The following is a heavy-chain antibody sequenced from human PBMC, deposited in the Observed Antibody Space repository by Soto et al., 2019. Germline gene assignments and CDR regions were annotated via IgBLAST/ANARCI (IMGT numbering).Heavy chain of an antibody. V-gene: IGHV3-48*01. CDR1: GFTFSSYS. CDR2: ISSSSSTI. D-gene: IGHD6-19*01. J-gene: IGHJ6*03. Sequence: GGSLRLSCAASGFTFSSYSMNWVRQAPGKGLEWVSYISSSSSTIYYADSVKGRFTISRDNAKNSLYLQMNSLRAEDTAVYYCARDQSQWLVILDYMDVWGKGTTVTVSS. CDR3: ARDQSQWLVILDYMDV.